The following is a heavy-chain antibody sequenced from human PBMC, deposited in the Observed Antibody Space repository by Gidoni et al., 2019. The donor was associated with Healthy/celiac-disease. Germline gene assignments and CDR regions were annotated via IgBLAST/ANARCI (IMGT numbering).Heavy chain of an antibody. Sequence: QVQLQQWGAGLLKPSETLSLTCAVYGGSFSGYYWGWIGQPPGKWLDWIGEINHSGSTNYNPSLKSRVTISVGTSKNQFSLKLSSVTAADTAVYYCARGVQRPGRYFDLWGRGTLFTVSS. CDR2: INHSGST. CDR1: GGSFSGYY. V-gene: IGHV4-34*01. J-gene: IGHJ2*01. CDR3: ARGVQRPGRYFDL.